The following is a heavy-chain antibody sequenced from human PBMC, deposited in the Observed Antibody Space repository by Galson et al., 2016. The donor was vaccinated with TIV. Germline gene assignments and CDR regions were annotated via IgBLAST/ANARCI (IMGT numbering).Heavy chain of an antibody. CDR1: GFTFRSYE. CDR3: ARDAFLGSPDYFDF. J-gene: IGHJ4*02. D-gene: IGHD3-3*02. CDR2: ISPDERIK. V-gene: IGHV3-30*04. Sequence: SLRLSCAASGFTFRSYEIHWVRQAPGKGLEWVAVISPDERIKLYAKSVTGRFTISRDRSNNMLYLQMNSLRAEDTALYYCARDAFLGSPDYFDFWGQGTLVTVSS.